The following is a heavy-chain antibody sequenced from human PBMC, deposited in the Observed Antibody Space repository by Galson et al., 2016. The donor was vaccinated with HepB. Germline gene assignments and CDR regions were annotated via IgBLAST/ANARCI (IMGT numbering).Heavy chain of an antibody. D-gene: IGHD3-10*01. CDR2: ISSSSSYI. Sequence: SLRLSCAASGFTFSSYSMNWVRQAPGKGLEWVSSISSSSSYIHYADSVKGRFTISRDNAKNSLYLQMNSLRAEDMAVYHCARDILWFGELTRVYYFDYWGQGTLVTVSS. CDR1: GFTFSSYS. J-gene: IGHJ4*02. CDR3: ARDILWFGELTRVYYFDY. V-gene: IGHV3-21*01.